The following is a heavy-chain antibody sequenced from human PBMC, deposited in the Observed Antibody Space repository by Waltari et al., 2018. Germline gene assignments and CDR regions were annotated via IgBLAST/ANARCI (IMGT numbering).Heavy chain of an antibody. CDR3: ARNQRGWFDP. V-gene: IGHV1-2*06. CDR2: INPNSGGT. J-gene: IGHJ5*02. CDR1: GYTFTGYY. Sequence: QVQLVQSGAAVKKPGASVKVSCKTSGYTFTGYYMHWVRQAPGQGLEWMGRINPNSGGTNYAQKFQGRVTMTRETSISTAYMELSRLRSDDTAIYFCARNQRGWFDPWGQGTLVTVSS.